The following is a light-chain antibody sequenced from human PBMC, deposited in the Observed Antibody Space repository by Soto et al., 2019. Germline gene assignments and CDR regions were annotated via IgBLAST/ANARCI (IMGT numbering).Light chain of an antibody. V-gene: IGLV2-23*02. CDR3: CSVVHGSTLYV. CDR1: SSDVGSYDP. CDR2: EVS. Sequence: QSALTQPASVSGSPGQSITISCTGSSSDVGSYDPVSWYQHHPGKAPKLIIYEVSKRPSGVSNRFSGSKSGNTASLTISGLQADDEADYYCCSVVHGSTLYVFGIGTKVTVL. J-gene: IGLJ1*01.